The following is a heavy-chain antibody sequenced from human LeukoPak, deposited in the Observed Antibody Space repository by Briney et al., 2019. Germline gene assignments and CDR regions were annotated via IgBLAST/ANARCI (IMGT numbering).Heavy chain of an antibody. CDR2: ISSSSSYI. CDR3: ARRYCSGGSCYIRH. Sequence: GGSLRLSCAASGFTFSSYSMNWVRQAPGKGLEGVSSISSSSSYIYYADSVKGRFTIFRDNAKNSLYLQMNSLRAEDTAVYYCARRYCSGGSCYIRHWGQGTLVTVSS. CDR1: GFTFSSYS. D-gene: IGHD2-15*01. V-gene: IGHV3-21*01. J-gene: IGHJ1*01.